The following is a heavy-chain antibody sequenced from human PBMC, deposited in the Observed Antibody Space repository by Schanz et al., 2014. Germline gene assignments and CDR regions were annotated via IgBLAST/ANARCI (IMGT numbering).Heavy chain of an antibody. V-gene: IGHV3-21*01. CDR3: VREDMVRGIRAFDI. Sequence: EVQLVESGGGLVKPGGSLRLSCVASGFPFSTYSIHWVRQAPGKGLEWVSYIRSDNNYIYYADSVKGRFTTSRDNAKNSLFLQMNSLTAEDTAVYYCVREDMVRGIRAFDIWGQGTMVTVSS. D-gene: IGHD3-10*01. CDR1: GFPFSTYS. J-gene: IGHJ3*02. CDR2: IRSDNNYI.